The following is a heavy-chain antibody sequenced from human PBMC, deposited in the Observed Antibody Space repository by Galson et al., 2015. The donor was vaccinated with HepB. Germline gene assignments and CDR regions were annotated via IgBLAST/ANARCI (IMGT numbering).Heavy chain of an antibody. Sequence: SLRLSCAASGFTFSNYAMSWVRQAPGKGLEWVPVISGSGDSTYYADSVKGRFTISRDNSKNTLYLQMNSLRVEDTAVYYCGSWPELYDAFDIWGRGTMVTVSS. CDR1: GFTFSNYA. CDR3: GSWPELYDAFDI. V-gene: IGHV3-23*01. J-gene: IGHJ3*02. D-gene: IGHD5-24*01. CDR2: ISGSGDST.